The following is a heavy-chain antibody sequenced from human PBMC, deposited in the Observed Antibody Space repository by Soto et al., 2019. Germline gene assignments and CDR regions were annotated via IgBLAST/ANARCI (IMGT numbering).Heavy chain of an antibody. CDR1: GFTFSSYD. J-gene: IGHJ6*02. Sequence: GGSLRLSCAASGFTFSSYDINWVRQAPGKGPEWISHISSSGGSIYYADSVKGRFTISRDNAKNSLYLQMNSLRGEDTAVYYCAREGSVSSSDYYAYYYGMDVWGQGTTVTVS. D-gene: IGHD3-10*01. CDR3: AREGSVSSSDYYAYYYGMDV. V-gene: IGHV3-48*03. CDR2: ISSSGGSI.